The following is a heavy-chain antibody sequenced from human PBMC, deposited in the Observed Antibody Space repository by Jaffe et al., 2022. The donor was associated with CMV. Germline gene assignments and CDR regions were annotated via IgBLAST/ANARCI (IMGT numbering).Heavy chain of an antibody. V-gene: IGHV2-70*01. D-gene: IGHD3-9*01. Sequence: QVTLRESGPALVKPTQTLTLTCTFSGFSLSTSGMCVSWIRQPPGKALEWLALIDWDDDKYYSTSLKTRLTISKDTSKNQVVLTMTNMDPVDTATYYCARISVQDYDILTGYYTRLGAFDIWGQGTMVTVSS. CDR2: IDWDDDK. CDR1: GFSLSTSGMC. J-gene: IGHJ3*02. CDR3: ARISVQDYDILTGYYTRLGAFDI.